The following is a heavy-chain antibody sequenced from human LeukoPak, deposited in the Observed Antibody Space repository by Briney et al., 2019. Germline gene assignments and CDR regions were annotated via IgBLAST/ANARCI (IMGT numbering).Heavy chain of an antibody. Sequence: GGSLRLSCAASGFTVSNNYMTWVRQAPGKGLEWVSLIYSAGGTLYADFVEGRFTISRDNSKNALYLQMNSLRAEDTAVYYCARVDYGDYVWSQPTFDYWGQGTLVTVSS. CDR2: IYSAGGT. CDR1: GFTVSNNY. J-gene: IGHJ4*02. CDR3: ARVDYGDYVWSQPTFDY. V-gene: IGHV3-66*01. D-gene: IGHD4-17*01.